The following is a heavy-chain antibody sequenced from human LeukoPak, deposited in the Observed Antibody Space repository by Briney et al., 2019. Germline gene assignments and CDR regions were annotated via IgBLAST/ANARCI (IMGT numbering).Heavy chain of an antibody. CDR3: AKTNYDRTFDY. J-gene: IGHJ4*02. D-gene: IGHD4/OR15-4a*01. CDR1: GFTFSKYG. Sequence: GGSLRLSCAASGFTFSKYGMSWVRQAPGKGLEWVTTISDSGDSTNYADSVKGRFTISRDNSKNTLYLQMNSLRAEDTAVYYCAKTNYDRTFDYWGQGTLVTVSS. V-gene: IGHV3-23*01. CDR2: ISDSGDST.